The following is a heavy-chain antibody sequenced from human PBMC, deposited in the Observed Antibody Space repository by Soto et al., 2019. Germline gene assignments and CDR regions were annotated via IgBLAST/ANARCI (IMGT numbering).Heavy chain of an antibody. Sequence: QVQLQQWGAGLLKPSETLSLTCAVYGGSFSGYYWNWIRLPPGKGLEWSGEINHSGSTNYNPSLKSRVTISVDTSKNQFSPKLSSVTAADTAVYYCVRGYGRNFDYWGQGTLVTVSS. CDR2: INHSGST. J-gene: IGHJ4*02. CDR1: GGSFSGYY. CDR3: VRGYGRNFDY. D-gene: IGHD3-10*01. V-gene: IGHV4-34*01.